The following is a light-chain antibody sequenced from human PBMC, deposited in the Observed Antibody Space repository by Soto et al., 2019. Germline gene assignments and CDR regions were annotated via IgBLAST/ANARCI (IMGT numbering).Light chain of an antibody. J-gene: IGKJ1*01. CDR1: QSVSSSF. CDR3: QQYSSSPSGT. CDR2: AAS. V-gene: IGKV3-20*01. Sequence: EIVLTQSPGTLSLSPGERATLSCRASQSVSSSFLAWYQQKPGQAPRLLIYAASSRATGIPDRFSGSGSGTDFTLTISRLEPEDFAVYYCQQYSSSPSGTFGQGTKVEI.